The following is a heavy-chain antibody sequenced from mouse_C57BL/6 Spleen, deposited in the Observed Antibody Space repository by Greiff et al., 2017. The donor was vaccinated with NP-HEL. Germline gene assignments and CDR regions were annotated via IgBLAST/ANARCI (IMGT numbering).Heavy chain of an antibody. V-gene: IGHV1-50*01. CDR3: AREGSKYGFAY. Sequence: QVQLKQPGAELVKPGASVKLSCKASGYTFTSYWMQWVKQRPGQGLEWIGEIDPSDSYTNYNQKFKGKATLTVDTSSSTAYMQLSSLTSEDSAVYYCAREGSKYGFAYWGQGALVTVSA. CDR1: GYTFTSYW. D-gene: IGHD2-5*01. J-gene: IGHJ3*01. CDR2: IDPSDSYT.